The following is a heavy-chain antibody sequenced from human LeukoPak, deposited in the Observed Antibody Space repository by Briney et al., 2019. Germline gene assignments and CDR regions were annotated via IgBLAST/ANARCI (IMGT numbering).Heavy chain of an antibody. CDR1: GFTFSSYG. CDR2: IWYDGSNK. J-gene: IGHJ4*02. V-gene: IGHV3-33*01. D-gene: IGHD2-2*01. CDR3: ARDMEVVVPAAAFDY. Sequence: GRSLRLSCAASGFTFSSYGMHWVRQAPGKGLEWVAAIWYDGSNKYYADSVKGRFTISRDNSKNTLYLQMNSLRAEDTAVYYCARDMEVVVPAAAFDYWGQGTLVTVSS.